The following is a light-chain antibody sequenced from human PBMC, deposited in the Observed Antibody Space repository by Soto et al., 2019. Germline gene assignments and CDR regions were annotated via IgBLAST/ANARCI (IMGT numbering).Light chain of an antibody. CDR1: RSAVGGYNY. CDR2: DVS. V-gene: IGLV2-14*01. Sequence: QSALTQPASVSGSPGQSFTFSCTGTRSAVGGYNYVSWYQQNPGKAPKLMIYDVSNRPSGVSNRFSGSKSGNTASLTISGLQAEDEADYYCSSYTSSSTLNVFGTGTKLTVL. CDR3: SSYTSSSTLNV. J-gene: IGLJ1*01.